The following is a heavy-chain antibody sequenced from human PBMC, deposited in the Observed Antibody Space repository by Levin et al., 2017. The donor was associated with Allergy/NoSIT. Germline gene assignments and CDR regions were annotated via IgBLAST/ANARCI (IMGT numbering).Heavy chain of an antibody. CDR3: SFHPSGYEGAELDY. CDR1: GFPFSSYA. Sequence: GGSLRLSCAASGFPFSSYAMSWVRQPPGKGLEWVSGISTDGVTTYYADSVEGRFTISRDNSKHTVSRQMNSLRAGDTAVYYCSFHPSGYEGAELDYWGQGTLVTVSS. CDR2: ISTDGVTT. V-gene: IGHV3-23*01. J-gene: IGHJ4*02. D-gene: IGHD5-12*01.